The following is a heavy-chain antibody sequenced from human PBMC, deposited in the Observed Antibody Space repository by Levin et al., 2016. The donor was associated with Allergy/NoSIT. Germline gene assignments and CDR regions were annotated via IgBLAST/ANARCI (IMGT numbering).Heavy chain of an antibody. CDR3: ARAGWQQVQRGYCDY. D-gene: IGHD6-13*01. CDR2: IYHTGGT. J-gene: IGHJ4*02. CDR1: GGSISSDYW. Sequence: SETLSLTCAVSGGSISSDYWWNWVRQSPEKGLEWIGEIYHTGGTNYNPSLRSRVTILVDNFKNQFSLTLNSVTAADTAVYYCARAGWQQVQRGYCDYWGQGILVTVSS. V-gene: IGHV4-4*02.